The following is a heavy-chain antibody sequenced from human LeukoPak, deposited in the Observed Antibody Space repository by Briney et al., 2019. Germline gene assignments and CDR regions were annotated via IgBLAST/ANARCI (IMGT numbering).Heavy chain of an antibody. V-gene: IGHV3-7*01. CDR3: ARGGDWHDY. J-gene: IGHJ4*02. D-gene: IGHD2-21*02. CDR2: IEEEGSEK. CDR1: GFTFRTYW. Sequence: GGSLRLSCAASGFTFRTYWMSWVRQAPGKGLEWVANIEEEGSEKYYVDSVKGRFTISRDNAENSLFLQMNSLRVDDTAVYYRARGGDWHDYWGQGTLVTVSS.